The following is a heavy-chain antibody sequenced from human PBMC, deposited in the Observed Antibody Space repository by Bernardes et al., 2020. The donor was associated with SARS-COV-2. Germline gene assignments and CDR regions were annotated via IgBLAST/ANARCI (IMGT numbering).Heavy chain of an antibody. J-gene: IGHJ6*02. Sequence: GGSLRLSCAASGFTFNDHYMSWIRQAPGKGLEWVSYISTSGSYTNYADSVKGRFTISRDNAKNSLYLQMNSLRAEDTAVYYCARVGIMVRGVLFFAMDVWGQGTTVTVSS. CDR2: ISTSGSYT. D-gene: IGHD3-10*01. CDR3: ARVGIMVRGVLFFAMDV. CDR1: GFTFNDHY. V-gene: IGHV3-11*05.